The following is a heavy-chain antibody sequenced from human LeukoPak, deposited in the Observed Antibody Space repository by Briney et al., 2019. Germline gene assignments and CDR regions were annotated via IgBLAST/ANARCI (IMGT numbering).Heavy chain of an antibody. D-gene: IGHD3-10*01. J-gene: IGHJ4*02. CDR3: ARGGDRSFDY. Sequence: SETLSLTCAVYGGSFSGYYWSWIRQPPGKGLEWIGEINHSGSTNYNPSLKSRVTISVDTSKNQFSLKLSSVIAADTAVYYCARGGDRSFDYWGQGTLVTVSS. CDR2: INHSGST. CDR1: GGSFSGYY. V-gene: IGHV4-34*01.